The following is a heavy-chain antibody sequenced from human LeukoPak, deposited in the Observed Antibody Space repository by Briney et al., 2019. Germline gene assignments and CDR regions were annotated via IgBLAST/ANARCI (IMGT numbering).Heavy chain of an antibody. CDR1: GYTFTGYY. CDR3: AREAIAAGKNFDY. Sequence: ASVKVSCKASGYTFTGYYMHWVRQAPGQGLEWMGWINPNSGGTNYAQKLQGRVTMTRDTSISTAYMELSRLRSDDTAVYYCAREAIAAGKNFDYWGQGTQVTVSS. CDR2: INPNSGGT. D-gene: IGHD6-25*01. J-gene: IGHJ4*02. V-gene: IGHV1-2*02.